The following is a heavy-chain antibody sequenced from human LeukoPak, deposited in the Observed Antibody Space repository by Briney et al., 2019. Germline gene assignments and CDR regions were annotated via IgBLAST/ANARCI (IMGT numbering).Heavy chain of an antibody. CDR3: ARDRRADYYGSGSIQH. V-gene: IGHV1-69*04. CDR2: IIPILGIA. D-gene: IGHD3-10*01. CDR1: GGTFSSYA. J-gene: IGHJ1*01. Sequence: SVKVSCKASGGTFSSYAISWVRQAPGQGLEWMGRIIPILGIANYAQKFQGRVTTTADKSTSTAYMELSSLRSEDTAVYYCARDRRADYYGSGSIQHWGQGTLVTVSS.